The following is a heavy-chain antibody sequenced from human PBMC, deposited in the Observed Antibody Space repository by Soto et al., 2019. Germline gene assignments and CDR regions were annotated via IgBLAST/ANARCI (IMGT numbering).Heavy chain of an antibody. D-gene: IGHD3-3*01. J-gene: IGHJ5*02. V-gene: IGHV4-59*01. Sequence: SETLSLTCTVSGGSISSYYWSWIRQPPGKGLEWIGYIYYSGSTNYNPSLKSRVTISVDTSKNQFSLKLSSVTAADTAVYYCARDAGYDFWSGYYTPYWFDPWGQGTLVTVSS. CDR2: IYYSGST. CDR3: ARDAGYDFWSGYYTPYWFDP. CDR1: GGSISSYY.